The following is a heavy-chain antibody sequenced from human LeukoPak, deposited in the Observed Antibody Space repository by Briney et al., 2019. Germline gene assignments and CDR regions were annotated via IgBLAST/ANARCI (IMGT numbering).Heavy chain of an antibody. CDR1: GGSISSGSYY. Sequence: SETLSLTCTVSGGSISSGSYYWSWIRQPAGKGLEWIGRIYTSGSTNYNPSLKSRVTISVDTSKNQFSLKLSSVTAADTAVYYCAVGGTHDYWGQGTLVTVSS. CDR3: AVGGTHDY. CDR2: IYTSGST. V-gene: IGHV4-61*02. D-gene: IGHD2-15*01. J-gene: IGHJ4*02.